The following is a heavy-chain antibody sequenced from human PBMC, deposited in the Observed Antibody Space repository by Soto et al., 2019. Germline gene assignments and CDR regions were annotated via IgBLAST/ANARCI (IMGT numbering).Heavy chain of an antibody. V-gene: IGHV6-1*01. CDR1: GDSVSSNSAA. J-gene: IGHJ4*02. CDR3: AIAAGCSSTSCYLGPPSYYFDY. D-gene: IGHD2-2*01. Sequence: SQTLSLTCAISGDSVSSNSAALNWIRQSPSRGLEWLGRTYYRSKWYNDYAVSVKSRITINPDTSKNQFSLQLNSVTPEDTAVYYCAIAAGCSSTSCYLGPPSYYFDYWGQGTLVTVSS. CDR2: TYYRSKWYN.